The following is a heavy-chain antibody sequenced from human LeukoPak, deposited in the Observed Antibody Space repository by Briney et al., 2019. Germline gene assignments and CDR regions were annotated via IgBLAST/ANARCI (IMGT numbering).Heavy chain of an antibody. CDR1: GGSFSGYY. V-gene: IGHV4-34*01. CDR3: ASSAPELLWCGRGRLH. CDR2: INHSGST. D-gene: IGHD3-10*01. J-gene: IGHJ4*02. Sequence: SETLSLTCAVYGGSFSGYYWSWIRQPPGKGLEWVGEINHSGSTNYNPSLKSRFTISVDTSKNQSSLKLSSVTGADTAVYYWASSAPELLWCGRGRLHWGQGTLVTVSS.